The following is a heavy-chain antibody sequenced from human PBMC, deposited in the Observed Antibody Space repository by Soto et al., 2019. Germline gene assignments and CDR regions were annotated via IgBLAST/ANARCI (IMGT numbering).Heavy chain of an antibody. CDR2: ISSSSTI. CDR1: GFTFSSYS. D-gene: IGHD6-13*01. J-gene: IGHJ5*02. Sequence: EVQLVESGGGLVQPGGSLRLSCAASGFTFSSYSMNWVRQAPGKGLEWVSYISSSSTIYYADSVKGRFTISRDNAKNSLYLQMNSLRAEDTAVYYCARPGIAAAGWFDPWGQGTLVTVSS. CDR3: ARPGIAAAGWFDP. V-gene: IGHV3-48*01.